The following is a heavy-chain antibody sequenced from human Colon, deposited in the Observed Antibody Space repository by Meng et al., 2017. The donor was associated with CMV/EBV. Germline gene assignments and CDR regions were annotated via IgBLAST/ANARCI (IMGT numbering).Heavy chain of an antibody. V-gene: IGHV3-48*03. J-gene: IGHJ4*02. D-gene: IGHD6-19*01. CDR3: ARGGYSSGWYYEH. CDR2: ISSSGSSI. CDR1: GFSFSGFE. Sequence: GESLKISCAGSGFSFSGFEMNWVRQAPGKGLEWISYISSSGSSIYYADSVKGRFTISRDNAKNSLYLQMNSLRAEDTAVYYCARGGYSSGWYYEHWGQGTLVTVSS.